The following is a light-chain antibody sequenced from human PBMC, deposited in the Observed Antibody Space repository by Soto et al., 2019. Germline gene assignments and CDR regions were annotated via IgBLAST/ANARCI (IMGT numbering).Light chain of an antibody. CDR1: QSVSSDD. J-gene: IGKJ1*01. Sequence: IVLTQSPGTLSLSPGERVTLSRRASQSVSSDDFAWYQPKPDQARKPLIHGASATATGVPGRFGGCGAGTDCTLLISRLEPEESAVYDWQQCLSSPADLRTFGQGTKVDI. CDR3: QQCLSSPADLRT. CDR2: GAS. V-gene: IGKV3-20*01.